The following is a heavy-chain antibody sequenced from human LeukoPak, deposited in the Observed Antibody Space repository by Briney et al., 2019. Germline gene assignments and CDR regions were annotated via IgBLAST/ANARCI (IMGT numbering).Heavy chain of an antibody. CDR1: GLIFSGYG. CDR3: ARALAVAGTGGFDP. V-gene: IGHV3-30*03. D-gene: IGHD6-19*01. Sequence: HPGGSLRLSCVASGLIFSGYGMNWVRQAPGKGLEWVAFLSSDGRTVYYSDSAKGRFTISRDNSKYTLFLQMNSLRADDTAVYYCARALAVAGTGGFDPWGQGTLVTVSS. CDR2: LSSDGRTV. J-gene: IGHJ5*02.